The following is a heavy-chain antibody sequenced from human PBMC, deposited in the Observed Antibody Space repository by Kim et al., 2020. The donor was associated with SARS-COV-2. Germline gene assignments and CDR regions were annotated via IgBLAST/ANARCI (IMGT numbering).Heavy chain of an antibody. CDR3: AKHKDVGYSYGRYYYGMDV. D-gene: IGHD5-18*01. J-gene: IGHJ6*02. V-gene: IGHV3-30*02. Sequence: KGRLTISRDKSKNTLYLQMNSLIAEDTAVYFCAKHKDVGYSYGRYYYGMDVWGQGTTVTVSS.